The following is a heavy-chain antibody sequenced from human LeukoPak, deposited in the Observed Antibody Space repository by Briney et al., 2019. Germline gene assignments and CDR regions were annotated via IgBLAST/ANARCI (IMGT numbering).Heavy chain of an antibody. D-gene: IGHD3-3*01. CDR2: INPHSGGT. CDR1: GYTFTGYY. J-gene: IGHJ4*02. Sequence: GASVKVSCKASGYTFTGYYIHWLRQAPGQGLEWMGYINPHSGGTNYEQKFQGRVTMTRDTSISTAYMELSRLKSDDTAVYYCANVVLEPTSGFDSWGQGTLVTVSS. CDR3: ANVVLEPTSGFDS. V-gene: IGHV1-2*02.